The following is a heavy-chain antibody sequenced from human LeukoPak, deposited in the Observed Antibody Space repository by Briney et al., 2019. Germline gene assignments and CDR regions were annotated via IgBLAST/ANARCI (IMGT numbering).Heavy chain of an antibody. D-gene: IGHD3-22*01. J-gene: IGHJ4*02. CDR2: ISSRGSTI. CDR1: GFTFSSYA. Sequence: GGSLRLSCAASGFTFSSYAMSWVRQAPGKGLEWVSYISSRGSTIYYADSVKGRFTISRDNAKNTLYLQMNSLRAEDTAVYYCARGPLPYDSSGYYLDYWGQGTLVTVSS. CDR3: ARGPLPYDSSGYYLDY. V-gene: IGHV3-48*03.